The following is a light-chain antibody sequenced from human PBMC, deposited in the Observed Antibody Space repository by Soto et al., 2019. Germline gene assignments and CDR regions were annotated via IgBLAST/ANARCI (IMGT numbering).Light chain of an antibody. J-gene: IGKJ4*01. V-gene: IGKV1-5*01. Sequence: DIQMTQSPSTLSASVGDRVTITCRASQSISSWLAWYQQKPGKAPNLLIYDASSLERGVPSRFSGSGSGTEFTLTISSLQPDDFATYYCQQYNSYLFGGGTKVEIK. CDR2: DAS. CDR3: QQYNSYL. CDR1: QSISSW.